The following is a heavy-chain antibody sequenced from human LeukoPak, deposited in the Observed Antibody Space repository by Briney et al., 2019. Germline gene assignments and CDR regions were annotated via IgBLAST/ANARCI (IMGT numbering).Heavy chain of an antibody. V-gene: IGHV3-21*01. J-gene: IGHJ4*02. CDR1: GLAFSTYS. CDR2: VSRSSRFI. D-gene: IGHD5-12*01. CDR3: ARVSDAFDYFFDS. Sequence: PGGSLSLSCAASGLAFSTYSMNRLRQAPGKGLEWVSSVSRSSRFIFYADSVQGRFTISRDDAEDSLFLQMYSLRAEDTAVSYCARVSDAFDYFFDSWGQGTLVTVSS.